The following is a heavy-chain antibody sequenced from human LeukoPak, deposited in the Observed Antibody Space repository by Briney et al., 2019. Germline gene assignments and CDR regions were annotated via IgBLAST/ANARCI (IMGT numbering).Heavy chain of an antibody. J-gene: IGHJ6*03. CDR1: GGTFSSYA. V-gene: IGHV1-69*05. CDR2: IIPILGTA. CDR3: ARTSHASDYYYYYMDV. Sequence: SVKVSCKASGGTFSSYAISWVRQAPGQGLEWMGGIIPILGTANYAQKFQGRVTITTDESTSTAYMELSSLRSEDTAVYYCARTSHASDYYYYYMDVWGKGTTVTVSS.